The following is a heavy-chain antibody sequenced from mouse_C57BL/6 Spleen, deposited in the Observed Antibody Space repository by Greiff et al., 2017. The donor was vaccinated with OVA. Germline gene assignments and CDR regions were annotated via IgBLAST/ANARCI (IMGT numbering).Heavy chain of an antibody. Sequence: EVKLVESGGDLVKPGGSLKLSCAASGFTFSSYGMSWVRQTPDKRLEWVATISSGGSYTYYPDSVKGRFPISRDNAKNTLYLHMSSLKSEDTAMYYCARRTKVWDYWGQGTTLTVSS. V-gene: IGHV5-6*02. CDR1: GFTFSSYG. CDR3: ARRTKVWDY. D-gene: IGHD2-10*02. CDR2: ISSGGSYT. J-gene: IGHJ2*01.